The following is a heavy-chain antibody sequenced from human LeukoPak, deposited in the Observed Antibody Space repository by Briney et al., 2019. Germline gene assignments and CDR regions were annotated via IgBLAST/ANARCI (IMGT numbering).Heavy chain of an antibody. CDR3: AREIVGATNNWFDP. D-gene: IGHD1-26*01. V-gene: IGHV3-21*06. CDR1: GITFISHT. J-gene: IGHJ5*02. Sequence: GGSLRLSCAASGITFISHTMNWVRQAPGKGLEWVSSISSAGSYIYYADSVKGRFTISRDNAKNSLFLQMNSLRAGDTAVYYCAREIVGATNNWFDPWGQGTLVIVSS. CDR2: ISSAGSYI.